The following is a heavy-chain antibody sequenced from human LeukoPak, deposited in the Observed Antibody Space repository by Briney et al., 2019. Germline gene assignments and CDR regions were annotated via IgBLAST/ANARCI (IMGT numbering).Heavy chain of an antibody. Sequence: SVKVSCKASGGTFSSYAISWVRQAPGQGLEWMGGIIPIFGTANYAQKFQGRVTITADESTSTAYMELSSLRSDDTALYYCARVDLVVVPAARNYFDYWGQGTLVTVSS. CDR3: ARVDLVVVPAARNYFDY. CDR2: IIPIFGTA. D-gene: IGHD2-2*03. J-gene: IGHJ4*02. V-gene: IGHV1-69*01. CDR1: GGTFSSYA.